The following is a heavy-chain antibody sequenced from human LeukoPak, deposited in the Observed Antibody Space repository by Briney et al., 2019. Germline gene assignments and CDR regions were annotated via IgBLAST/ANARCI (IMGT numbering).Heavy chain of an antibody. CDR3: ARDHSSGWDDY. CDR2: INQDGSEK. D-gene: IGHD6-19*01. V-gene: IGHV3-7*01. CDR1: GFTFSNNW. Sequence: SGGSLRLSCAASGFTFSNNWMSWVRQAPGKGLEWVANINQDGSEKYYVDSVKGRFTISRDNAKRSLYLQMNSLRAEDTAIYYCARDHSSGWDDYWGQGTLVSVSS. J-gene: IGHJ4*02.